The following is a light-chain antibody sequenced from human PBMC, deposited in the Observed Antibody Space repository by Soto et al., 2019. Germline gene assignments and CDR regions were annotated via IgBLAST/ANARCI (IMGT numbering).Light chain of an antibody. V-gene: IGKV3-15*01. Sequence: EIVMTQSPATLSVSPGEGATLSCRASQTISSKLAWYQQKPGQAPRLLIYGASTRATGIPARFSGRGSGTEFTLTISSLQPDDFATYYCQQYNSYTFGQGTRLEIK. CDR1: QTISSK. J-gene: IGKJ5*01. CDR3: QQYNSYT. CDR2: GAS.